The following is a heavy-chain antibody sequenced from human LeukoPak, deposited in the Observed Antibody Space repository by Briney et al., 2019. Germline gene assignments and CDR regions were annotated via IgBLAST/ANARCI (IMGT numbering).Heavy chain of an antibody. Sequence: PSETLSLTCAVYGGSFSGYYWSWIRQPPGKGLQWIGYIYYSGSTNYNPSLKSRVTISVDTSKNQFSLKLSSVTAADTAVYYCARDLLDSSGFDIWGQGTMVTVSS. V-gene: IGHV4-59*01. D-gene: IGHD3-22*01. J-gene: IGHJ3*02. CDR2: IYYSGST. CDR3: ARDLLDSSGFDI. CDR1: GGSFSGYY.